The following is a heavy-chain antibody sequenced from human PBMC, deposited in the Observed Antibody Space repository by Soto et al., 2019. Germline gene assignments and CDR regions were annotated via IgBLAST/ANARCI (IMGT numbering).Heavy chain of an antibody. CDR3: ARDLWGYCSTDCYSLEG. J-gene: IGHJ6*02. V-gene: IGHV4-59*01. Sequence: SETLSLTCTVSGGSISGYSWSWIRQPPGKGLEWIGYMYNTGSTVYNPSFKSRVTISVDTSKNQFSLKLNSVTAADTAVYYCARDLWGYCSTDCYSLEGWGQGTRVAV. D-gene: IGHD2-21*02. CDR1: GGSISGYS. CDR2: MYNTGST.